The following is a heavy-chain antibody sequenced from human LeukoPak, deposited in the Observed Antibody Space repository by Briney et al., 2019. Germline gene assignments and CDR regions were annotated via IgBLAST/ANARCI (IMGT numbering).Heavy chain of an antibody. CDR2: ISYDGSNK. CDR3: ARDLGYCSSTSCYTPGGWFDP. D-gene: IGHD2-2*02. V-gene: IGHV3-30-3*01. Sequence: GGSLRLSCAASGFTFSSYAMHWVRQAPGKGLEWVAVISYDGSNKYYADSVKGRFTISRDNSKNTLYLQMNSLRAEDTAVYYCARDLGYCSSTSCYTPGGWFDPWGQGTLVTVSS. J-gene: IGHJ5*02. CDR1: GFTFSSYA.